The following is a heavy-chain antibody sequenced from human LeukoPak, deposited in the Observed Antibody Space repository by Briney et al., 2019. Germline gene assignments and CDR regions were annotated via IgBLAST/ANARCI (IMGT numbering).Heavy chain of an antibody. V-gene: IGHV4-4*07. D-gene: IGHD6-13*01. CDR2: IYTSGST. J-gene: IGHJ5*02. Sequence: SETLSLTCTVSGGSISSYYWSWIRQPAGKGLEWIGRIYTSGSTNYNPSLKSRVTMSVDTSKNQFSLKLSSVTAADTAVYYCARDRSSSSWYGRWFDPWGQGTLVTVSS. CDR3: ARDRSSSSWYGRWFDP. CDR1: GGSISSYY.